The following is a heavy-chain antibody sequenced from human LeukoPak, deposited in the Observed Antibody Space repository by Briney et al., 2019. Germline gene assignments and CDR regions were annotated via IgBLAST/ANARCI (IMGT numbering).Heavy chain of an antibody. CDR1: GYTFTSYY. D-gene: IGHD1-14*01. Sequence: VASVKVSCKASGYTFTSYYMHWVRQAPGQGLEWMGIINPSGGSTSYAQKFQGRVTMTRDMSTSTAYMELSSLRSEDTAVYYCARAGSGGQFDYWGQGTLVTVSS. J-gene: IGHJ4*02. CDR2: INPSGGST. V-gene: IGHV1-46*01. CDR3: ARAGSGGQFDY.